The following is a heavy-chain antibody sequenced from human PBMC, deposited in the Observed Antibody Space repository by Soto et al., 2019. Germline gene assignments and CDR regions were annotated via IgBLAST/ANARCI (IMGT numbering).Heavy chain of an antibody. V-gene: IGHV3-48*01. Sequence: GGSLRLSCATSGFSPTTYTMNWVRQAPGKGLEWLSYITTGGVTFYADSVKGRFTISKDNAKNSLYLQMDSLRAEDTAVYYCARDWSYAFAYWGQGPPVTVSS. J-gene: IGHJ4*02. CDR1: GFSPTTYT. CDR2: ITTGGVT. CDR3: ARDWSYAFAY. D-gene: IGHD4-17*01.